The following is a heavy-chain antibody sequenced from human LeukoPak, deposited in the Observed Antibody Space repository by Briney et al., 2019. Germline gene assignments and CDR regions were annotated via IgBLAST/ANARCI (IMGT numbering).Heavy chain of an antibody. CDR1: GASVSGNSYY. J-gene: IGHJ5*02. D-gene: IGHD6-19*01. V-gene: IGHV4-39*01. CDR2: IYYSGST. Sequence: SETLSLTXTVSGASVSGNSYYWGWIRQPPGKGLEWIGNIYYSGSTHYNPSLKSRVTMSVDTSKNQFSLRLNSVTAADTAVYYCARAWGSGWYTWFDPWGQGTLVTVSS. CDR3: ARAWGSGWYTWFDP.